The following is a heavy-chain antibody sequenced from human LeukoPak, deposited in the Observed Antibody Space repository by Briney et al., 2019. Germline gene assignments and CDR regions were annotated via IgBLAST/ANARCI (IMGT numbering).Heavy chain of an antibody. J-gene: IGHJ4*02. V-gene: IGHV4-4*07. CDR1: GGSISSYY. D-gene: IGHD6-13*01. CDR2: IYTSGST. Sequence: SETLSLTCTVSGGSISSYYWSWIRQPAGKGLEWIGRIYTSGSTNYNPPLKSRVTMSVDTSKNQFSLKLSSVTAADTAVYYCARMSSSWYGGYFDYWGQGTLVTVSS. CDR3: ARMSSSWYGGYFDY.